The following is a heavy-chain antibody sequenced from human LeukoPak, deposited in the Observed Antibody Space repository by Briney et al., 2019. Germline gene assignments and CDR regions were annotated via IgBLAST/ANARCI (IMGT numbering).Heavy chain of an antibody. D-gene: IGHD1-1*01. V-gene: IGHV6-1*01. CDR2: TYYRSKWST. CDR3: ARSTGPIDY. Sequence: SQTLSLTCAISGDSVSSNSAAWNWIRQSPSRGLEWLGRTYYRSKWSTYYAVSVKSRISINRATSKNQISLQLNSVTPEDTAVYYCARSTGPIDYWGQGTLVTVSS. CDR1: GDSVSSNSAA. J-gene: IGHJ4*02.